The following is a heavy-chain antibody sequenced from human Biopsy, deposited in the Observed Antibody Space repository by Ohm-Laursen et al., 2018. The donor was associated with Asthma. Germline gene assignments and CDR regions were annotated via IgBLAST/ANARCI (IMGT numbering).Heavy chain of an antibody. CDR2: INTNTGNP. D-gene: IGHD2-15*01. V-gene: IGHV7-4-1*02. CDR1: GYIFTSHA. Sequence: ASVKVSCKASGYIFTSHAMNWVRQAPGHGLEWMGRINTNTGNPTYAQGFTGRFVFSLDTSVSTAYLQISSLKADDTAVYYCARGLLGMDVWGQGTTVIVSS. J-gene: IGHJ6*02. CDR3: ARGLLGMDV.